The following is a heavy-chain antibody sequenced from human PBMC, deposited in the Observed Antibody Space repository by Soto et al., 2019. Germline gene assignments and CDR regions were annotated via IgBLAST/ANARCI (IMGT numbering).Heavy chain of an antibody. CDR1: GFTFSSYS. J-gene: IGHJ4*02. Sequence: EVQLVVSGGGLVQPGGSLRLSCAASGFTFSSYSMNWVRQAPGKGLEWVSYISSSSSTIYYADSVKGRFTISRDNAKNSLYLQMNSLRDEDTAVYYCARAMSITGIYYFDYWGQGTLVTVSS. V-gene: IGHV3-48*02. D-gene: IGHD1-20*01. CDR2: ISSSSSTI. CDR3: ARAMSITGIYYFDY.